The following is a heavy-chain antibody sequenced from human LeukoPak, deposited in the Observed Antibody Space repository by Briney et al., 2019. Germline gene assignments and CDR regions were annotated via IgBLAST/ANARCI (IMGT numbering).Heavy chain of an antibody. CDR3: ARGGTTVTTAVDY. CDR2: IIPIFGTA. CDR1: RYSFTDYY. V-gene: IGHV1-69*13. J-gene: IGHJ4*02. D-gene: IGHD4-17*01. Sequence: GASVKVSCKASRYSFTDYYMHWVRQAPGQGLEWMGGIIPIFGTANYAQKFQGRVTITADESTSTAYMELSSLRSEDTAVYYCARGGTTVTTAVDYWGQGTLVTVSS.